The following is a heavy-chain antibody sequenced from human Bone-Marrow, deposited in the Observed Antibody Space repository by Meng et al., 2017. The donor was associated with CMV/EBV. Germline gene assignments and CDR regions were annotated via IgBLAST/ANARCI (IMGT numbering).Heavy chain of an antibody. J-gene: IGHJ4*02. D-gene: IGHD6-6*01. CDR3: ARGSIAARRGVDY. CDR1: GFTFSSYS. CDR2: ISSSSSYI. V-gene: IGHV3-21*01. Sequence: GESLKIYCAASGFTFSSYSMNWVRQAPGKGLEWVSSISSSSSYIYYADSVKGRFTISRDNAKNSLYLQMNSLRAADTAVYYCARGSIAARRGVDYWGQGTLVTVSS.